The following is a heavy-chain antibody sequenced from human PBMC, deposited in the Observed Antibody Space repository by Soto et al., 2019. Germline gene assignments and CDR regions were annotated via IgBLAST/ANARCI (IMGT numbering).Heavy chain of an antibody. Sequence: ASVKVSCKASGYTFTSYDINWVRQATGQGLEWMGWMNPNSGNTGYAQKFQGRVTMTRNTSISTAYMELSSLRSEVTAVYYCARDNYYYYGMDVWGQGTTVTVSS. CDR3: ARDNYYYYGMDV. CDR1: GYTFTSYD. J-gene: IGHJ6*02. CDR2: MNPNSGNT. V-gene: IGHV1-8*01.